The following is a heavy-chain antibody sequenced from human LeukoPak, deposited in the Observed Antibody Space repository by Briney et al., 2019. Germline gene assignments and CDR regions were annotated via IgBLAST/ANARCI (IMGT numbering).Heavy chain of an antibody. D-gene: IGHD3-3*01. Sequence: SETLPLTCTVSGGSISSSSYYWGWIRQPPGKGLEWIGSIYYSGSTYYNPSLKSRVTISVDTSKNQFSLKLSSVTAADTAVYYCARDPLYYDFWSGYSPHYYFDYWGQGTLVTVSS. CDR1: GGSISSSSYY. CDR3: ARDPLYYDFWSGYSPHYYFDY. J-gene: IGHJ4*02. V-gene: IGHV4-39*07. CDR2: IYYSGST.